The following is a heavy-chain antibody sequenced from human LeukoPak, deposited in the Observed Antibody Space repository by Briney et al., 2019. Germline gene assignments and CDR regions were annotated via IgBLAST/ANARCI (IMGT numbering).Heavy chain of an antibody. V-gene: IGHV4-59*12. J-gene: IGHJ4*02. CDR2: IFHSGST. D-gene: IGHD1-26*01. CDR3: ARAVVGATFDY. CDR1: GGSISSYY. Sequence: SSETLSLTCTVSGGSISSYYWSWIRQPPGKGLECIGYIFHSGSTYYNPSLKSRVTISVDRSKNQISLKLSSVTAADTAVYYCARAVVGATFDYWGQGTLVIVSS.